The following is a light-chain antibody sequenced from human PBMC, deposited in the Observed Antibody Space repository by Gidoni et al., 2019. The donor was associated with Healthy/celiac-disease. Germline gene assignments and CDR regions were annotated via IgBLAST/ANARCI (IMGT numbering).Light chain of an antibody. CDR2: AAS. J-gene: IGKJ1*01. CDR3: QQSYSPPPWT. V-gene: IGKV1-39*01. CDR1: QSINNY. Sequence: DIQMTQSPSSLSASVGDRVTITCRASQSINNYLNWYQQKPGKAPKLLIYAASSLQSGVPSRFSGSGSGTDVTLTISSLQPEDFATYYCQQSYSPPPWTFXQXTKVEIK.